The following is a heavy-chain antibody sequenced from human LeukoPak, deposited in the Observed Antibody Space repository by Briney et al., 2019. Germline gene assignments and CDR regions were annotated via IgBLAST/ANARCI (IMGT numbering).Heavy chain of an antibody. CDR2: INHSGST. Sequence: SETLSLTCAVYGGSFSGYYWSWIRQPPGKGLEWIGEINHSGSTNYNPSLKSRVTISVGTSKNQFSLKLSSVTAADTAVYYCALGFGGYSYGYDYYYGMDVWGQGTTVTVSS. D-gene: IGHD5-18*01. CDR3: ALGFGGYSYGYDYYYGMDV. V-gene: IGHV4-34*01. CDR1: GGSFSGYY. J-gene: IGHJ6*02.